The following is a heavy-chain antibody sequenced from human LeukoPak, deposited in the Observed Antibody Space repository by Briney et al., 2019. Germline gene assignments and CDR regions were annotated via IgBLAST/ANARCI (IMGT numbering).Heavy chain of an antibody. CDR3: VRDLGGRSGH. CDR1: GFTFSSNW. Sequence: GGSLRLSCAASGFTFSSNWMHWVRQAPGKGLVWVSRINEDGSTTNYADSVKGRSTIFRDNSKNTLYLQMNSLRAEDTAVYYCVRDLGGRSGHWGQGTLVTVSS. V-gene: IGHV3-74*01. D-gene: IGHD1-26*01. J-gene: IGHJ4*02. CDR2: INEDGSTT.